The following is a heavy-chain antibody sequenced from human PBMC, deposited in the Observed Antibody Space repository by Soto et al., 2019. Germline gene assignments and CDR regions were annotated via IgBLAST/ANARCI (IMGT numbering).Heavy chain of an antibody. V-gene: IGHV3-23*01. Sequence: PGGSLRLSCAASGFTFSSHGMTWVRQAPGKGLEWVSFSSATGAGTYYADSVKGRFTISRDNSKNTLYLQMTSLRADDTAVYYCAKDRRAGGNYGFYSDFWGQGA. CDR1: GFTFSSHG. D-gene: IGHD1-7*01. J-gene: IGHJ4*02. CDR2: SSATGAGT. CDR3: AKDRRAGGNYGFYSDF.